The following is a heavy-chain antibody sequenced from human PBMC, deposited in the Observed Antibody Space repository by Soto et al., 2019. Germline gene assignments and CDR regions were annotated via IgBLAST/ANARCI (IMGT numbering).Heavy chain of an antibody. CDR1: GFGVVSYA. Sequence: LILSCAASGFGVVSYAMSWVRQAPGKDLEWISGISGSGGSTYYADSVKGRFTISRDNSKNTLYLQMKSLRAEDTAVYYCAKHELYSGSPRDLPDCLGHGRLCALSS. J-gene: IGHJ4*01. V-gene: IGHV3-23*01. D-gene: IGHD1-26*01. CDR2: ISGSGGST. CDR3: AKHELYSGSPRDLPDC.